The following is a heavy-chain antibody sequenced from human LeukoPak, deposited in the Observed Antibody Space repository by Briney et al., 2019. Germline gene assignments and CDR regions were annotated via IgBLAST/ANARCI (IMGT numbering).Heavy chain of an antibody. D-gene: IGHD5-24*01. CDR3: AKEGRSLQTY. Sequence: GRSLRLSCAASGFTFSSYGIHWVRQAPGKGLEWVAVILHDGSNNYYADSVKGRFTISRDNAKNSLYLQMNSLRVEDTAVYYCAKEGRSLQTYWGQGTLVTVSS. J-gene: IGHJ4*02. V-gene: IGHV3-33*03. CDR2: ILHDGSNN. CDR1: GFTFSSYG.